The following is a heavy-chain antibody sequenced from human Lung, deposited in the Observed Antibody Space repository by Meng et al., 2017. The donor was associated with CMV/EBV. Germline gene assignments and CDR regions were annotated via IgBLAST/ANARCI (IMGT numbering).Heavy chain of an antibody. D-gene: IGHD3-22*01. CDR1: GNTFTGYY. V-gene: IGHV1-2*02. J-gene: IGHJ2*01. CDR2: INPKNGGT. CDR3: ARGAPYCDSSGCFPPYWFFDL. Sequence: ASVXVSCKASGNTFTGYYMHWVRQAPGQGLEWMGWINPKNGGTKYAQKFQGRVTITRDTSMSTAYMELSKLRSDDMAVYYCARGAPYCDSSGCFPPYWFFDLWGRGTLVTVSS.